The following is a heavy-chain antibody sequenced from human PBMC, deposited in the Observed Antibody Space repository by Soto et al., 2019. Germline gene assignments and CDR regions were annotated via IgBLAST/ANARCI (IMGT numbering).Heavy chain of an antibody. CDR2: TYYRSKWYS. Sequence: SQTLSLTCVISGDSVSSNSVAWNWIRQSPSRGLEWLTRTYYRSKWYSDYAISVKSRISINPDTSNNQVSLQLNSVTPDDTALYYCARLIGNSWLDSWGQGTLVTVSS. CDR1: GDSVSSNSVA. D-gene: IGHD3-16*01. CDR3: ARLIGNSWLDS. V-gene: IGHV6-1*01. J-gene: IGHJ5*01.